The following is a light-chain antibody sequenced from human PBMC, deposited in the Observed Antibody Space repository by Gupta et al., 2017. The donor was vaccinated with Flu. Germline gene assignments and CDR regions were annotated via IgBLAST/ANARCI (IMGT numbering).Light chain of an antibody. CDR3: QHRCYGHPDET. J-gene: IGKJ1*01. CDR1: QYISTS. CDR2: DAS. Sequence: EIVLIQSPASLSLSPGERATLSCRAGQYISTSLAWYRHKPGQPPRLLIYDASTRATGIPARFSGSGDGTEFTLTISSREPEDFAVYYCQHRCYGHPDETFGPGTKVEIK. V-gene: IGKV3-11*01.